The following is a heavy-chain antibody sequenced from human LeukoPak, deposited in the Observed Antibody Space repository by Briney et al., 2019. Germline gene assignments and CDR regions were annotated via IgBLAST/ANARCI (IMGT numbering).Heavy chain of an antibody. CDR1: GYTFMNYG. CDR3: ARTYMGYDRSGYRVDY. D-gene: IGHD3-22*01. J-gene: IGHJ4*02. V-gene: IGHV1-18*01. CDR2: ISAYNGNT. Sequence: ASVKLSCKASGYTFMNYGISWVRQAPGQGLEWVGWISAYNGNTNYAQKIQGRVTMTTDTSTSTAYMELRSLRSDDTAVYCCARTYMGYDRSGYRVDYWGQGTLVSVSS.